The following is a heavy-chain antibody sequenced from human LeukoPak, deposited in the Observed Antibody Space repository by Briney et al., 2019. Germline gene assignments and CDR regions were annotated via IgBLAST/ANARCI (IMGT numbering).Heavy chain of an antibody. CDR3: ARDRITIFGVVAPDDAFDV. Sequence: ASVKVSCKVSGYTFKNYGISWVRQAPGQGLEWMGWISAYNGNTKNAQKFQGRVTMTTDTATSTAYMELMSLRSDDTAVYFCARDRITIFGVVAPDDAFDVWGQGTMATVSS. J-gene: IGHJ3*01. D-gene: IGHD3-3*01. CDR2: ISAYNGNT. V-gene: IGHV1-18*01. CDR1: GYTFKNYG.